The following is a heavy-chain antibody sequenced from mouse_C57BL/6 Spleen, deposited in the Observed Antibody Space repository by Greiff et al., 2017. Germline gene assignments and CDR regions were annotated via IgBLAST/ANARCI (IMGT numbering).Heavy chain of an antibody. CDR3: AREGEYYRNFDY. V-gene: IGHV5-4*01. CDR1: GFTFSSYA. J-gene: IGHJ2*01. Sequence: EVQVVESGGGLVKPGGSLKLSCAASGFTFSSYAMSWVRQTPEKRLEWVATISDGGSYTYYPDNVKGRFTISRDNAKNNLYLQMSHLKSEDTAMYYCAREGEYYRNFDYWGQGTTLTVSS. CDR2: ISDGGSYT. D-gene: IGHD1-1*01.